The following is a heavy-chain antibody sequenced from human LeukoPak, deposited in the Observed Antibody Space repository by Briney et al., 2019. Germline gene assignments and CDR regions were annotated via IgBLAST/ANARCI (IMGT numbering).Heavy chain of an antibody. V-gene: IGHV4-31*11. Sequence: SETLSLTCAVSGGSISSGAYYWSWIRQHPGKGLEWNGYIYYSGSTYYNPSLKSRVTISVDTSKNQFSLKLSSVTAADTAVYYCARDGGSGNLYYYYGMDVWGQGTTVTVSS. D-gene: IGHD3-10*01. CDR2: IYYSGST. CDR3: ARDGGSGNLYYYYGMDV. CDR1: GGSISSGAYY. J-gene: IGHJ6*02.